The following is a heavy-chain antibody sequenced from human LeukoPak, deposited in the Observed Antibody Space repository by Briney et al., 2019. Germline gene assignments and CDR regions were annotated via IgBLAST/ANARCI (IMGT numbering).Heavy chain of an antibody. CDR3: ARGDSSGWYPFDY. CDR1: GCSISSYY. V-gene: IGHV4-59*01. CDR2: NYYSGST. D-gene: IGHD6-19*01. Sequence: SETLSLTWTVSGCSISSYYWSWIRQPPGKGLEWVGYNYYSGSTIYNPSFKSRVTISVNTSKNQFSLKLSSVTAADTAVYYCARGDSSGWYPFDYWGQGNLVTVSS. J-gene: IGHJ4*02.